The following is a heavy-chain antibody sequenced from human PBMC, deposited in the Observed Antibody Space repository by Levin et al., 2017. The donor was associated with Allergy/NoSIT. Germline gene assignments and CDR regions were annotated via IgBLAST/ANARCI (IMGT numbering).Heavy chain of an antibody. CDR1: QFTFQSYA. D-gene: IGHD2-2*01. CDR2: ISASGGSR. V-gene: IGHV3-23*01. J-gene: IGHJ4*02. Sequence: GGSLRLSCVASQFTFQSYAMSWVRQAPGKGLEWVSTISASGGSRNYADSVEGRFTISRDNSRDTLYLQMNNLRPEDTAVYYCAKGRELFQMAAISQFFDFGGQGALVTVSS. CDR3: AKGRELFQMAAISQFFDF.